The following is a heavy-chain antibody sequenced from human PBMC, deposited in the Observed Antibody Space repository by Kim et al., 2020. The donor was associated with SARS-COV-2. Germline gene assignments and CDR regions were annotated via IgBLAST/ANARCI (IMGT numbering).Heavy chain of an antibody. D-gene: IGHD6-19*01. CDR3: ARGKSSYSSGWYYFDY. J-gene: IGHJ4*01. V-gene: IGHV4-34*01. CDR2: INHSGST. CDR1: GGSFSGYY. Sequence: SETLSLTCAVYGGSFSGYYWSWIRQPPGKGLEWIGEINHSGSTNYNPSLKSRVTISVDTSKNQFSLKLSSVTAADTAVYYCARGKSSYSSGWYYFDYWG.